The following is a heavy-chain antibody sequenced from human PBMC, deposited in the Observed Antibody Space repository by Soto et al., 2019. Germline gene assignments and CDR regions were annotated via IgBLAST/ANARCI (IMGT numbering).Heavy chain of an antibody. D-gene: IGHD3-10*01. J-gene: IGHJ4*02. V-gene: IGHV3-30*18. Sequence: QTGGALRLSCAASGFTFSSYGMHWVRQAPGKGLEWVAVISYDGSNKYYADSVKGRFTISRDNSKNTLYLQMNSLRAEDTAVYYCAKDGVNYFDYWGQGTLVTVSS. CDR2: ISYDGSNK. CDR1: GFTFSSYG. CDR3: AKDGVNYFDY.